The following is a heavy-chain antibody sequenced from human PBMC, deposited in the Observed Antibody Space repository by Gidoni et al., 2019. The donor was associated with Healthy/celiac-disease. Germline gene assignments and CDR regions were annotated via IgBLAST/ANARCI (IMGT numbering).Heavy chain of an antibody. V-gene: IGHV5-51*01. CDR1: GYSFTSYW. Sequence: EVQLVQPGAEAKKPGESLKISCQGAGYSFTSYWIGWVRQMHGKGLEWMGIIYPGDSDTRYSPSFQGHVTLSADKSISTAYLQWSSLKASDTAMYYCARSLDYLDYWGQGTLVTVSS. CDR3: ARSLDYLDY. J-gene: IGHJ4*02. CDR2: IYPGDSDT.